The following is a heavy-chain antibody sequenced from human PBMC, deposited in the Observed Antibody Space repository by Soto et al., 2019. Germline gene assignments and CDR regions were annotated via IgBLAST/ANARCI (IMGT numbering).Heavy chain of an antibody. CDR3: ARCRGCLHGMFFDC. V-gene: IGHV4-34*01. J-gene: IGHJ4*02. CDR1: GGSFSGSY. Sequence: SETLSLTCSVYGGSFSGSYWSWIRQPPGKGLEWIGEIHHSGSTNYNPSLKSRVTISVDTTKNQFSLQMSSVTAADTAVYYCARCRGCLHGMFFDCWGQGTLVTVSS. CDR2: IHHSGST. D-gene: IGHD3-10*02.